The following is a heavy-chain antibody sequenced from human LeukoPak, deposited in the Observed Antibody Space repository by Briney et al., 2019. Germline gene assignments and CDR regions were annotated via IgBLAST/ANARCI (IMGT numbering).Heavy chain of an antibody. CDR1: GYTFTSYY. CDR3: ARDREGQWLLSY. D-gene: IGHD3-3*01. V-gene: IGHV1-46*01. J-gene: IGHJ4*02. Sequence: GASVKLSRKASGYTFTSYYMHWVRQAPGQGLEWMGIINPSGGSTIYAQKFQGRVTMTRDMSTSTVYMELSSLRSEDTAVYYCARDREGQWLLSYWGQGTLVTVSS. CDR2: INPSGGST.